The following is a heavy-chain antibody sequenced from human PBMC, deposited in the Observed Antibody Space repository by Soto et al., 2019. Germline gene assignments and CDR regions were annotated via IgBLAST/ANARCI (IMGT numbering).Heavy chain of an antibody. CDR2: IYYSGST. J-gene: IGHJ4*02. CDR3: ARRYGPGFDY. V-gene: IGHV4-59*08. Sequence: SETLPLTCTVADGSSSGHYGSWIRQPPGKGLEWIGYIYYSGSTNYNPSLKSRVTISVDTSKNQFSLKLSSVTAADTAVYYCARRYGPGFDYWGQGTLVTVSS. D-gene: IGHD4-17*01. CDR1: DGSSSGHY.